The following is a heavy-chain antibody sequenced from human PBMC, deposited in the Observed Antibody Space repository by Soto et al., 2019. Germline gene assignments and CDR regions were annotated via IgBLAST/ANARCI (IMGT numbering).Heavy chain of an antibody. Sequence: SLRLSCAASGVTFSNYNMNWVRQAPGKGLEWVSSISGSSDYIYYADSVKGRFTISRDNAKNSLYLQMNSLRAEDSAIYYCARQTITSDYWGQGTLLTVSS. CDR1: GVTFSNYN. CDR2: ISGSSDYI. CDR3: ARQTITSDY. J-gene: IGHJ4*02. V-gene: IGHV3-21*01. D-gene: IGHD3-9*01.